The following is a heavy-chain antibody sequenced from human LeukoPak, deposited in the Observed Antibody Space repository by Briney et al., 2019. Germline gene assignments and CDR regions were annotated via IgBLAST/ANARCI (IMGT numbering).Heavy chain of an antibody. D-gene: IGHD3-10*01. Sequence: GGSLRLSCAASGFTFSNYGMHWVRQAPGKGLEWVGRIKSKTDGATTEYAAPVKGRFTISRDDSKNTLYLQMNSLKTEDTAVYYCTTGLYDYDSGSYSFPWGQGTQVTVSS. V-gene: IGHV3-15*01. CDR2: IKSKTDGATT. CDR3: TTGLYDYDSGSYSFP. J-gene: IGHJ5*02. CDR1: GFTFSNYG.